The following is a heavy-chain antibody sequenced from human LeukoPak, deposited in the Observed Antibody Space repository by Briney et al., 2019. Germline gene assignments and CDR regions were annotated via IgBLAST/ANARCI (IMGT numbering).Heavy chain of an antibody. CDR3: AKEPRSGSYSGGVSWFDP. V-gene: IGHV3-23*01. Sequence: GGSLRLSCAASGFTFSSYAMSWVRQAPGKGLDWVSGISGNGYSTYDADSVKGRFTISRDNSKNTLYLQMNSLRAEDTAVYYCAKEPRSGSYSGGVSWFDPWGQGTLVTVSS. CDR2: ISGNGYST. J-gene: IGHJ5*02. D-gene: IGHD1-26*01. CDR1: GFTFSSYA.